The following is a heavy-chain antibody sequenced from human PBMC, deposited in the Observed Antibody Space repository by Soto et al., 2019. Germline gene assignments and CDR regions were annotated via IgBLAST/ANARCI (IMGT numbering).Heavy chain of an antibody. CDR1: GFTFSSYA. J-gene: IGHJ4*02. Sequence: GGSLRLSCAASGFTFSSYAMSWVRQAPGKGLEWVSAISGSGGSTYYADSVKGRFTISRDNSKNTLYLQMNSLRAEDTAVYYCAKDPSGWLQLRPFFDYWGQGTLVTVSS. D-gene: IGHD5-12*01. V-gene: IGHV3-23*01. CDR3: AKDPSGWLQLRPFFDY. CDR2: ISGSGGST.